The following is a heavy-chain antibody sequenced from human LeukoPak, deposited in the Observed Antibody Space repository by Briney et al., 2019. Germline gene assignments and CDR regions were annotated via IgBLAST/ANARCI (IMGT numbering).Heavy chain of an antibody. CDR3: ATGYCSSTSCPNWFDP. V-gene: IGHV3-23*01. CDR2: ISVSGGRT. D-gene: IGHD2-2*01. J-gene: IGHJ5*02. CDR1: GFTFSSYA. Sequence: GGSLRLSCAASGFTFSSYAMSWVRQPPGKGLEWVSAISVSGGRTYYADSVKGRFTISRDNSKNTLYLQMNSLRAEDTAVYYCATGYCSSTSCPNWFDPWGQGTLVTISS.